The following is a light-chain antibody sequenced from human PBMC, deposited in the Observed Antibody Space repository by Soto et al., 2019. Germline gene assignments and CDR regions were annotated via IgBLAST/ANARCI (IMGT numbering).Light chain of an antibody. J-gene: IGLJ1*01. Sequence: QSALTQPASVSGSPGQSITISCTGTSSDVGSYNLVSWYQQHPGKAPKLMIYEGSKRPSGVSNRFSGSKSGNTASLTISGLQAEDEADYYCCSYAGSSSVVFGTWTKLTVL. CDR2: EGS. CDR1: SSDVGSYNL. CDR3: CSYAGSSSVV. V-gene: IGLV2-23*01.